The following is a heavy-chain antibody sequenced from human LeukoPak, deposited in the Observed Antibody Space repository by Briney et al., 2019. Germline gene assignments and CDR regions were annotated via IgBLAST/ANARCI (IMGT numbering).Heavy chain of an antibody. CDR1: GFTFSSYS. Sequence: GGSLRLSCAASGFTFSSYSMNWVRQAPGKGLEGVSSISSSSSYIYYADSVKGGFTISRDNAKKSLYLQMNGLRAEDTAVYYCARDLSRGKPHAFDIWGQGTMVTVSS. V-gene: IGHV3-21*01. CDR3: ARDLSRGKPHAFDI. J-gene: IGHJ3*02. CDR2: ISSSSSYI. D-gene: IGHD1-14*01.